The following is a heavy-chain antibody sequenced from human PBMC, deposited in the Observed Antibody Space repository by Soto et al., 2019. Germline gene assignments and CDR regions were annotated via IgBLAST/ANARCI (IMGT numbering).Heavy chain of an antibody. CDR3: GRGRSGEVGIFY. J-gene: IGHJ4*02. D-gene: IGHD3-3*02. CDR2: IGPKSGGT. V-gene: IGHV1-2*02. CDR1: GYTFSGYY. Sequence: QVQLEQSGAEVKESGASVKVSCKASGYTFSGYYIHWVRQAPGQAPEWVGEIGPKSGGTRYAQKFQGRVTMTTDTSITTVYLELRNLSPDDTAVYFCGRGRSGEVGIFYWGQGTLVTVHS.